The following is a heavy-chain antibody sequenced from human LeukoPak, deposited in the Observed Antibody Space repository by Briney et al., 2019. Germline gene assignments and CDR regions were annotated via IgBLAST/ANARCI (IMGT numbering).Heavy chain of an antibody. CDR1: GFTFSSYA. D-gene: IGHD2-21*02. CDR2: ISGSGGST. Sequence: GGSLRLSCAASGFTFSSYAMSWVRQAPGKGLEWVSAISGSGGSTYYADSVKGRFTISRDNSKNTLYLQMNSLRAEDTAVYYCAKDPHIVVVTAIPRLYYFDYWGQGTLVTVSS. V-gene: IGHV3-23*01. J-gene: IGHJ4*02. CDR3: AKDPHIVVVTAIPRLYYFDY.